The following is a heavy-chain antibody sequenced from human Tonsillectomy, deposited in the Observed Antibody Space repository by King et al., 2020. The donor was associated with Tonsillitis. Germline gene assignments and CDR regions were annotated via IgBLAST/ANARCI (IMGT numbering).Heavy chain of an antibody. V-gene: IGHV3-43*02. CDR2: ICAVGGST. CDR1: GFTFDDYA. CDR3: AKDHYSSSGNWFDP. J-gene: IGHJ5*02. D-gene: IGHD6-6*01. Sequence: VQLVESGGGVVQPGGSLRLSCAASGFTFDDYAIHWVRQAPGKGLEWVSLICAVGGSTYYADSVKGRFTTSRDNSKNSLYLQMNSLRTEDTALYYFAKDHYSSSGNWFDPWGQGTLGNVSP.